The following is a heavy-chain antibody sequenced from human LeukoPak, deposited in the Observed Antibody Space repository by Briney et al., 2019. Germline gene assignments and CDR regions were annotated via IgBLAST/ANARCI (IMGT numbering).Heavy chain of an antibody. J-gene: IGHJ4*02. V-gene: IGHV3-30*18. Sequence: GGSLRLSCAASGFTFSNYGIHWVRQAPGKGLEWVAVMSFDGNNNYYADSMKGRFTISRDNSKNTLYLQMNSLRAEDTAVYYCAKDTHGDYPDNWGQGTLVTVSS. CDR3: AKDTHGDYPDN. D-gene: IGHD4-17*01. CDR2: MSFDGNNN. CDR1: GFTFSNYG.